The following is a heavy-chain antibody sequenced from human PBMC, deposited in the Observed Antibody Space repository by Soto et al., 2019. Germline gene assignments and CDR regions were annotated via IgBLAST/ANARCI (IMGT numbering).Heavy chain of an antibody. V-gene: IGHV2-5*02. CDR1: GFSLSTSGVG. CDR3: AYYGDLRDY. Sequence: QITLKESGPTLVKPTQTLTLTCTFSGFSLSTSGVGVGWIRQPPGKALEWLALIYWDDDKRYSPSLKSRLTITQNTSKNQVVLTITNMDPVDTATYYCAYYGDLRDYWGQGTLVTVSS. J-gene: IGHJ4*02. D-gene: IGHD4-17*01. CDR2: IYWDDDK.